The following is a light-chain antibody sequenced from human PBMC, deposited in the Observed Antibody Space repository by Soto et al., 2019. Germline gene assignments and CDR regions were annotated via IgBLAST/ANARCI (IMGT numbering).Light chain of an antibody. CDR2: DAS. CDR1: QSISNH. J-gene: IGKJ2*01. Sequence: EIQMTQSPSTLSASVGDRVTITCRASQSISNHLAWYQQKPGKAPEVLIYDASTLESVVPSRFSGSGSGTKVTLTISSLQPDDFATYYCQQYSSNLYTFGHGTTLEIK. V-gene: IGKV1-5*01. CDR3: QQYSSNLYT.